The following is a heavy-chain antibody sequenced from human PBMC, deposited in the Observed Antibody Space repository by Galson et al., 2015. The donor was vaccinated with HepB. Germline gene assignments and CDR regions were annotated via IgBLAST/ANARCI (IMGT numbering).Heavy chain of an antibody. CDR2: IYSGGST. Sequence: SLRLSCAASGFTVSSNYMSWVRQAPGKGLEWVSVIYSGGSTYYADSVKGRFTISRDNSKNTLYLQMNSLRAEDTAVYYCARESPRPYSGYDSRDYYYDSSGYYYLDYWGQGTLVTVSS. CDR3: ARESPRPYSGYDSRDYYYDSSGYYYLDY. CDR1: GFTVSSNY. V-gene: IGHV3-66*01. D-gene: IGHD3-22*01. J-gene: IGHJ4*02.